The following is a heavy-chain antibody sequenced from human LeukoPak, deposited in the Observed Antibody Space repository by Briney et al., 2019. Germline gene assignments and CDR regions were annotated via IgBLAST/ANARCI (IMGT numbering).Heavy chain of an antibody. D-gene: IGHD6-13*01. CDR1: GDSVSSNSAA. CDR2: TYYRSKWYN. J-gene: IGHJ4*02. CDR3: ASGIAAAGYYFDY. V-gene: IGHV6-1*01. Sequence: SQTLSLTCGISGDSVSSNSAAWNWIRQSPSRGLEWLGRTYYRSKWYNDYAVSVKSRITINPDTSKNQFSLQLNSVTPEDTAVYYCASGIAAAGYYFDYWAQGTLVTVSS.